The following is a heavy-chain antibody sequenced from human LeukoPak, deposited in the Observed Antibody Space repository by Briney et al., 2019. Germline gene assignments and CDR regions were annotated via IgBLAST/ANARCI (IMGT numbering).Heavy chain of an antibody. D-gene: IGHD5-18*01. Sequence: GGSLRLSCAASGFTFSSYAMSWVRQAPGKGLEWVSAISGSGGSTYYADSVKGRFTISRDNSKNTLYLQMNSLRAEDAAVYYCAKGIQLWTAFDYWGQGTLVTVSS. CDR3: AKGIQLWTAFDY. J-gene: IGHJ4*02. CDR2: ISGSGGST. CDR1: GFTFSSYA. V-gene: IGHV3-23*01.